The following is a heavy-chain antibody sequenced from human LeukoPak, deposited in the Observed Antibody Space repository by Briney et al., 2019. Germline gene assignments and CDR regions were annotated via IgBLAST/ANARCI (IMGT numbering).Heavy chain of an antibody. D-gene: IGHD5-12*01. CDR1: GGSINSQY. J-gene: IGHJ4*02. Sequence: SETLSLTCTVSGGSINSQYWSWIRQPPGKGLEWIGYIYYSGSTKYNPSLKSRVTILVDTSKNQFSLKLSSVTAADTAVYYCVGIDIGYYFDYWGQGTLVTVSS. CDR2: IYYSGST. V-gene: IGHV4-59*11. CDR3: VGIDIGYYFDY.